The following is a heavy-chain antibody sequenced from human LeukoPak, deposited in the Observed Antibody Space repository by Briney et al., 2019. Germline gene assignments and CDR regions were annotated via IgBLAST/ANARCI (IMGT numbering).Heavy chain of an antibody. Sequence: GASVKVSCKASGYTFTGYYMHWVRQAPGQGLEWMGWINPNSGGTNYAQKFQGRVTMTRDTSISTAYMELSRLRSDDTAVYYCARDAMVRRVIMLFAYWGQGTLATVSS. CDR3: ARDAMVRRVIMLFAY. J-gene: IGHJ4*02. CDR2: INPNSGGT. CDR1: GYTFTGYY. D-gene: IGHD3-10*01. V-gene: IGHV1-2*02.